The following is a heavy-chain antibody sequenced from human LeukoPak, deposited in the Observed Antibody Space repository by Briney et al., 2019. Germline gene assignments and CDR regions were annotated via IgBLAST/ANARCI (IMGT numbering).Heavy chain of an antibody. V-gene: IGHV1-46*01. CDR3: ASSNWYSYGIDV. CDR1: GYTFTSYY. J-gene: IGHJ6*04. CDR2: INPTAGST. D-gene: IGHD6-13*01. Sequence: ASVNVSCKASGYTFTSYYLHWVRQAPGQGLEWMGIINPTAGSTSHVQRFQGRITLTRDTSASTVYMELSSLRSEDTAVYYCASSNWYSYGIDVWGKGTTVTVSS.